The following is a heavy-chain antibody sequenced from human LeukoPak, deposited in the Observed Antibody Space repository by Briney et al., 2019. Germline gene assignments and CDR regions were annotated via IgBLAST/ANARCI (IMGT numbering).Heavy chain of an antibody. CDR2: INHSGST. CDR1: GGSFSGYY. V-gene: IGHV4-34*01. J-gene: IGHJ6*02. Sequence: SETLSLTCAVCGGSFSGYYWSWIRQPPGKGLEWIGEINHSGSTNYNPSLKSRVTISVDTSKNQFSLKLSSVTAADTAVYYCARGTPYYDFWSGYYTDYYYYYGMDVWGQGTTVTVSS. D-gene: IGHD3-3*01. CDR3: ARGTPYYDFWSGYYTDYYYYYGMDV.